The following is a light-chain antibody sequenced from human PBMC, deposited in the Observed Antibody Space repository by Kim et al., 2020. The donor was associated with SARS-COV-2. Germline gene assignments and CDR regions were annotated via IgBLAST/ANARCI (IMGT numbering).Light chain of an antibody. Sequence: DIVMTQSPDYLAVSLGERATINCKSSQSVLYSSNNKNYLAWYQQKPGQPPELLIYWASTRESGVPDRFSGSGSGTDFTLTISSLQAEDVAVYYCQQYYSTPLTFGGGTKVDIK. CDR2: WAS. CDR3: QQYYSTPLT. J-gene: IGKJ4*01. V-gene: IGKV4-1*01. CDR1: QSVLYSSNNKNY.